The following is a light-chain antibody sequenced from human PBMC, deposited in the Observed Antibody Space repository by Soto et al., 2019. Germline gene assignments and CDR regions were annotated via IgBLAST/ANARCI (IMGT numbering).Light chain of an antibody. Sequence: EIVLTQSPATLSLSPGERATLSCRASQRVSSYLAWYQQKPGQAPRLLIYDASNRSTGIPARFSGSGSGTDFTLTISSLEHDDFAVYYCQQRSDWPATFGGGTKVQIK. CDR3: QQRSDWPAT. CDR2: DAS. CDR1: QRVSSY. J-gene: IGKJ4*01. V-gene: IGKV3-11*01.